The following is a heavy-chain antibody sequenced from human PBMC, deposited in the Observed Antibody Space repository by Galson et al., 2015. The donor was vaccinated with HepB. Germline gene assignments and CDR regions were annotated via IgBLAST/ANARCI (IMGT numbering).Heavy chain of an antibody. V-gene: IGHV3-48*02. D-gene: IGHD6-25*01. CDR3: ARGGGYPGDI. J-gene: IGHJ4*02. Sequence: SLRLSCAASGFTLSCCSMNWVRLAPGKGLEWVSYISSSSSTIYYADSVKGRFTISRDNAKNSLYLQMNSLRDDDTAVYYCARGGGYPGDIWGQGTLVTVSS. CDR2: ISSSSSTI. CDR1: GFTLSCCS.